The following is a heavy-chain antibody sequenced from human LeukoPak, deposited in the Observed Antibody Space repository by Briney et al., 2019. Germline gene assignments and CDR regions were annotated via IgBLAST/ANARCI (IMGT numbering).Heavy chain of an antibody. Sequence: GGSLRLSCAASGFTVSSNEMSWVRQAPGKGLEWVSSISGGSTYYADSRKGRFTISRGNSKNTLHLQVNSLRAEDTAVYWCARERLAVSGSNWFDPWGQGTLVTVSS. V-gene: IGHV3-38-3*01. CDR1: GFTVSSNE. J-gene: IGHJ5*02. CDR3: ARERLAVSGSNWFDP. D-gene: IGHD6-19*01. CDR2: ISGGST.